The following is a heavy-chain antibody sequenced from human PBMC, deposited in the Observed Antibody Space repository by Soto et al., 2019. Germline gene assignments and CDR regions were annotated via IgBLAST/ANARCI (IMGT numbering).Heavy chain of an antibody. J-gene: IGHJ4*02. Sequence: QVQLQESGPGLVKPSETLSLTCTVSGGSVSSGFYYWTWIRQSSGKGPEWLGYIDYSGTTSYNPSRKGRVALSRDTSTKLFSLELTSVAAAYTAVYYCARGRYSDGHFDFWGQGTLVTVSS. CDR1: GGSVSSGFYY. V-gene: IGHV4-61*01. D-gene: IGHD5-12*01. CDR2: IDYSGTT. CDR3: ARGRYSDGHFDF.